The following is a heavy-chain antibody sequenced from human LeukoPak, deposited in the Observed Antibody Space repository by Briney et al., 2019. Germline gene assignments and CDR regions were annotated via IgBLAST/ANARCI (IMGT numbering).Heavy chain of an antibody. Sequence: VRSLRLSCAASGFTFSSYGMHWVRQAPGKGLEWVAVISYDGSNKYYADSVKGRFTISRDNSKNTLYLQMNSLRAENTAVYYCANYGYYDSSRLDYWGQGTLVTVSS. J-gene: IGHJ4*02. CDR1: GFTFSSYG. CDR3: ANYGYYDSSRLDY. V-gene: IGHV3-30*18. CDR2: ISYDGSNK. D-gene: IGHD3-22*01.